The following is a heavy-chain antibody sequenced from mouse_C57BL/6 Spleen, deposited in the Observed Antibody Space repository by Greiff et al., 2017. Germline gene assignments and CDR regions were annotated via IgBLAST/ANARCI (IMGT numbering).Heavy chain of an antibody. Sequence: VQLQQSGPELVKPGDSVKISCKASGYSFTGYFMNWVMQSHGKSLEWIGRINPYNGDTFYNQKFKGKATLTVDKSSSTAHMELRSLTSEDSAVYYCARGTGTTGWFAYWGQGTLVTVSA. CDR1: GYSFTGYF. CDR2: INPYNGDT. V-gene: IGHV1-20*01. CDR3: ARGTGTTGWFAY. J-gene: IGHJ3*01. D-gene: IGHD4-1*01.